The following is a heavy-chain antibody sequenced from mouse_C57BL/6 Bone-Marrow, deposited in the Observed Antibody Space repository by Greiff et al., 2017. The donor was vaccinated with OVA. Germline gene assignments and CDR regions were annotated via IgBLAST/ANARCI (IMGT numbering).Heavy chain of an antibody. CDR2: IDPSDSYT. V-gene: IGHV1-50*01. Sequence: QVQLQQPGAELVKPGASVKLSCKASGYTFTSYWMQWVKQRPGQGLEWIGEIDPSDSYTNYNQKFKGQATLTVDTSSSTAYMQLSSLTSEDSAVYYCARDFAYWGQGTLVTVSA. J-gene: IGHJ3*01. CDR1: GYTFTSYW. CDR3: ARDFAY.